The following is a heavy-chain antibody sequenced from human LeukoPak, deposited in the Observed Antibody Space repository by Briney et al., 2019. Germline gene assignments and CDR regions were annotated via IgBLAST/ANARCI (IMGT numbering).Heavy chain of an antibody. D-gene: IGHD3-9*01. CDR3: ASPGSALTGGPV. Sequence: GESLKISCAASGFTFSSYSMNWVRQAPGKGLEWVSSISSSSTYIKYADSVKGRFTISRDNALNSVYLQMSSLRADDTAVYYCASPGSALTGGPVWGQGSLVTVSS. CDR2: ISSSSTYI. CDR1: GFTFSSYS. J-gene: IGHJ4*02. V-gene: IGHV3-21*06.